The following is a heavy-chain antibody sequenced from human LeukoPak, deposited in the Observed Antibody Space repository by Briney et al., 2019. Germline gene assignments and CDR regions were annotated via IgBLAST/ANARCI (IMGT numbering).Heavy chain of an antibody. CDR3: ARTPMWVGGYSGYDRGSYWYFDL. V-gene: IGHV4-59*01. CDR2: IYYSGST. CDR1: GGSISSYY. J-gene: IGHJ2*01. Sequence: SETLSLTCTISGGSISSYYWSWIRQPPGKGLEWIGYIYYSGSTNYNPPLKRRVTISVDTSKNQFSLKLSSVTAADTAVYYCARTPMWVGGYSGYDRGSYWYFDLWGRGTLVTVSS. D-gene: IGHD5-12*01.